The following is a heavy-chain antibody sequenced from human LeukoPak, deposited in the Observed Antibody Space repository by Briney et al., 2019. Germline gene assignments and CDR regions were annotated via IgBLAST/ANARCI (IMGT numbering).Heavy chain of an antibody. J-gene: IGHJ4*02. CDR1: GFSFTTSGVR. CDR2: VDWDDDK. V-gene: IGHV2-70D*14. Sequence: GPALVNPTQTLTPTCTFSGFSFTTSGVRVSWIRQPPGKALEWLARVDWDDDKFYSTSLKTRLTISKDTSKNQVILTMTNMDPVDTATYYCARWKNNYYESWGQGILVTVSS. CDR3: ARWKNNYYES. D-gene: IGHD3-16*01.